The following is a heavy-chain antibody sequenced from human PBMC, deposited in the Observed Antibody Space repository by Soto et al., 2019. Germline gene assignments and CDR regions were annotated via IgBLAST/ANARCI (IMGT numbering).Heavy chain of an antibody. CDR2: FNPSGGST. D-gene: IGHD6-6*01. V-gene: IGHV1-46*01. J-gene: IGHJ5*02. Sequence: QVQLVQSGTEVKKPGASVKVSCKASGYAFTSFYIHWVRQAPGQGLEWLGTFNPSGGSTSYAQKFEGRVTMTGDTSTNTVYVELSSLTAEDTAVYYCARRGSEIAARAYNWFDPWGQGTLVTVSS. CDR1: GYAFTSFY. CDR3: ARRGSEIAARAYNWFDP.